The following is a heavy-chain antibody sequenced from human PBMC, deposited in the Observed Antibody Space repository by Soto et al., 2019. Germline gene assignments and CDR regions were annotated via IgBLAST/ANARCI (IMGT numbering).Heavy chain of an antibody. D-gene: IGHD3-10*01. CDR2: IIPFHGVT. V-gene: IGHV1-69*08. J-gene: IGHJ4*02. CDR1: GGTFSPYT. Sequence: QVQLVQSGAEVKKPGSSVKVSCKASGGTFSPYTINWVRQAPGQGLEWMGRIIPFHGVTNYAQKLQARVKITADKSTSTAYMELSGLRFEDKAMYYCTRDWEITVSTWSFGGFWGRGTLVTVSS. CDR3: TRDWEITVSTWSFGGF.